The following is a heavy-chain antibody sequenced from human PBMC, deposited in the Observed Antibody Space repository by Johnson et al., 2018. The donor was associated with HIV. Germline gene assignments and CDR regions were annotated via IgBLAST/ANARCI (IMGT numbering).Heavy chain of an antibody. CDR2: MSYDGSNK. CDR1: GFTFSSYA. V-gene: IGHV3-30-3*01. Sequence: QVQLVESGGGVVQPGGSLILSCAASGFTFSSYAMHWVRQAPGKGLEWVAIMSYDGSNKYYADSVKGRFTISRDNSKNTLYLQMNSLRAEDTAVYYCAKGVSDSSGYYYGEDAFDIWGQGTMVTVSS. J-gene: IGHJ3*02. CDR3: AKGVSDSSGYYYGEDAFDI. D-gene: IGHD3-22*01.